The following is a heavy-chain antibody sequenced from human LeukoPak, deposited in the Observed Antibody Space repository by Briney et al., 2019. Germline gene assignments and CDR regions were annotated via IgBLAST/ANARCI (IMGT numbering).Heavy chain of an antibody. V-gene: IGHV6-1*01. D-gene: IGHD3-10*01. CDR1: GDSVSSNSAA. Sequence: QTLSLTCAISGDSVSSNSAAWNWIRQSPSRGLEWLGRTYYRSKWFSYYAASVRSRITINPDTSKNQFSLQLKSVSPEDTAVYYCARMVGLVSDYWGQGTRVTVSS. CDR2: TYYRSKWFS. J-gene: IGHJ4*02. CDR3: ARMVGLVSDY.